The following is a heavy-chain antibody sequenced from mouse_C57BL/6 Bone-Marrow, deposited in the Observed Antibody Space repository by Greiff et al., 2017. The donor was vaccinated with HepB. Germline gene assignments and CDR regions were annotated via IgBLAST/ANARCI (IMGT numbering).Heavy chain of an antibody. CDR1: GYTFTNYW. CDR3: ARGYYGAWFAY. Sequence: QVQLKQSGAELVRPGTSVKMSCKASGYTFTNYWIGWAKQRPGHGLEWIGDIYPGGGYTNYNEKFKGKATLTADKSSSTAYMQFSSLTSEDSAIYYCARGYYGAWFAYWGQGTLVTVSA. V-gene: IGHV1-63*01. D-gene: IGHD1-1*01. CDR2: IYPGGGYT. J-gene: IGHJ3*01.